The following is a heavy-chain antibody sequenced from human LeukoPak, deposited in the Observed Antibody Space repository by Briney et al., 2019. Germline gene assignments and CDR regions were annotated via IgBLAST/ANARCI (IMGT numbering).Heavy chain of an antibody. D-gene: IGHD3-22*01. V-gene: IGHV1-18*01. CDR1: GYTFTSYG. CDR3: ARDRGYYYDSSGYYHF. CDR2: ISAYNGNT. Sequence: GASVKVSCKASGYTFTSYGISWVRQAPGQGLDWMGWISAYNGNTNYAQKLQGRVTMTTDTSTSTAYMELRSLRSDDTAVYYCARDRGYYYDSSGYYHFWGQGTMVTVSS. J-gene: IGHJ3*01.